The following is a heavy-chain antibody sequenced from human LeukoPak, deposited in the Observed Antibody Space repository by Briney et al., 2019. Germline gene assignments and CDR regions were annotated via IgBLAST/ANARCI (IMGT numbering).Heavy chain of an antibody. CDR1: GYTFTSYG. D-gene: IGHD2-15*01. CDR3: ARDNSRIAATHGWFDP. Sequence: ASVKVSCKASGYTFTSYGISWVRQAPGQGLEWMGWISAYNGNTNYAQKLQGRVTMTTDTSTSTAYMELRSLRSDGTAVYYCARDNSRIAATHGWFDPWGQGTLVTVSS. J-gene: IGHJ5*02. CDR2: ISAYNGNT. V-gene: IGHV1-18*01.